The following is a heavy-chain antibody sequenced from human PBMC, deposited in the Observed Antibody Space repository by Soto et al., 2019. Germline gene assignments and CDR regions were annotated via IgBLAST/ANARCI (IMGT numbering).Heavy chain of an antibody. CDR1: GGSISSYY. CDR3: ARGPGSGWYDY. V-gene: IGHV4-59*12. D-gene: IGHD6-19*01. CDR2: IYYSGST. Sequence: SETLSLTCTVSGGSISSYYWSWIRQPPGKGLEWIGYIYYSGSTNYNSSLKSRVTISVDTSKNQFSLKLSSVTAADTAVYYCARGPGSGWYDYWGQGTPVTVSS. J-gene: IGHJ4*02.